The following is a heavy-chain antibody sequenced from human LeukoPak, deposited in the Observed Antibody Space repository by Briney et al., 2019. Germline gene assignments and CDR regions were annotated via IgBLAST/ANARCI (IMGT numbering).Heavy chain of an antibody. J-gene: IGHJ4*02. Sequence: GGSLRLSCAASGFTFSTYCMHWVRQAPGKGPMWVSRICPDGTVTNYADSVKARFIISRDNARNTVYLQINSLRVEDTAVYYCVRDFRSADYWGQGTLVTVSS. CDR2: ICPDGTVT. V-gene: IGHV3-74*01. CDR3: VRDFRSADY. CDR1: GFTFSTYC.